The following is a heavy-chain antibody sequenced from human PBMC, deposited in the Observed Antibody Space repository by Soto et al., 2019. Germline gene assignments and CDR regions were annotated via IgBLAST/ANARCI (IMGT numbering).Heavy chain of an antibody. Sequence: QVQLVESGGGLVKPGGSLRLSCAASGFTFSDYYMSWIRQAPGKGLEWVSYISSSGSTIYYADSVKGRFTISRDNAKNSLYLQMISLRAEDTAVYYCARDLYDFWSGYYTRRYYYYGMDVWGQGTTVTVSS. CDR1: GFTFSDYY. D-gene: IGHD3-3*01. CDR3: ARDLYDFWSGYYTRRYYYYGMDV. CDR2: ISSSGSTI. J-gene: IGHJ6*02. V-gene: IGHV3-11*01.